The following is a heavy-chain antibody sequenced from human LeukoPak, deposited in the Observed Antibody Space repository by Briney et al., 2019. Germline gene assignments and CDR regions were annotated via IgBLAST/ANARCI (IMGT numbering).Heavy chain of an antibody. V-gene: IGHV4-39*01. Sequence: PSETLSLTCTVSGGSINSTNYYWGWIRQPPGKGLEWIGNIYYSGRTYYNPSLKNRVTISVDTSKNQFSLMLSSVTAADAAVYYCASIGVNYYSWFDYWGQGTQVTVYS. CDR1: GGSINSTNYY. J-gene: IGHJ4*02. CDR3: ASIGVNYYSWFDY. CDR2: IYYSGRT. D-gene: IGHD3-10*01.